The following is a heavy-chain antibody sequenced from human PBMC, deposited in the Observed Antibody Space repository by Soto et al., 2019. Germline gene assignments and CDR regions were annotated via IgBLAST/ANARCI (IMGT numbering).Heavy chain of an antibody. J-gene: IGHJ3*02. D-gene: IGHD3-16*01. V-gene: IGHV4-31*03. CDR3: AKGWARCDI. Sequence: SETLSLTCTLSGRSISSGGYYWSRPRQHPGKGLEWIGYISDSGSTYYNPSLKSRVTISVDRSKNQFSLNLSSVTVADTAVYFCAKGWARCDIWGQGTMVTVSS. CDR2: ISDSGST. CDR1: GRSISSGGYY.